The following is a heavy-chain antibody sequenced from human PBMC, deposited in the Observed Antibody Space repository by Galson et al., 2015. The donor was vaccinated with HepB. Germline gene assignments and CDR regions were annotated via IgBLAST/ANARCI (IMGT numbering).Heavy chain of an antibody. CDR3: ARAGLGY. Sequence: ETLSLTCAVYGGSFSGYYWSWIRQPPGKGLEWIGEINHSGSTNYNPSLKSRVTISVDTSKNQFSLKLSPVTAADTAVYYCARAGLGYWGQGTLVTVSS. J-gene: IGHJ4*02. CDR1: GGSFSGYY. D-gene: IGHD3-16*01. CDR2: INHSGST. V-gene: IGHV4-34*01.